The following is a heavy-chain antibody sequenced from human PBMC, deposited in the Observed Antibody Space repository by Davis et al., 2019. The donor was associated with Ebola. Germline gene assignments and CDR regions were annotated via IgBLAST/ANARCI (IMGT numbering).Heavy chain of an antibody. Sequence: SVKVSCKASGFTFTSSAVQWVRQARGQRLEWIGWIVVGSGNTNYAQKFQGRVTITADKSTSTAYMELSSLRSEDTAAYYCARGALGFGEFYFDYWGQGTLVTVSS. D-gene: IGHD3-10*01. V-gene: IGHV1-58*01. CDR1: GFTFTSSA. CDR2: IVVGSGNT. CDR3: ARGALGFGEFYFDY. J-gene: IGHJ4*02.